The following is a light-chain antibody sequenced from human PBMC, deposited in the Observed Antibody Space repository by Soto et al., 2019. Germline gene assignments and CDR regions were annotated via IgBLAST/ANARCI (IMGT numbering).Light chain of an antibody. CDR3: QQLNSYPIT. CDR1: QSIGRY. V-gene: IGKV1-9*01. CDR2: RAS. J-gene: IGKJ5*01. Sequence: IQLTQSPASLSASAGDRVTITCRASQSIGRYLAWYQQKPGKAPRLLIYRASTLQSGVPARFTGSGSGTDFTLTISSLQPEDFATYYCQQLNSYPITFGQGTRLEIK.